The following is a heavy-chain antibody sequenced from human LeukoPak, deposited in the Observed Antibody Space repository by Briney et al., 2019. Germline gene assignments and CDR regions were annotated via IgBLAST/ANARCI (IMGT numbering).Heavy chain of an antibody. D-gene: IGHD3-22*01. V-gene: IGHV3-48*04. J-gene: IGHJ4*02. Sequence: PGGSLRLSCAASGFKLIGYSMNWVRQAPGKGLEWVSYINSSSGTITYADSVKGRFTISRDNAKNSLYLQMNSLTAEDTAVYYCAKEGDNTGYRYFDDWGQGTLVTVSS. CDR2: INSSSGTI. CDR1: GFKLIGYS. CDR3: AKEGDNTGYRYFDD.